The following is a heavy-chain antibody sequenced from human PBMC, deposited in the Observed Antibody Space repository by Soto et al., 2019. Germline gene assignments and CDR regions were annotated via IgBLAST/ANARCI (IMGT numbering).Heavy chain of an antibody. CDR1: GFTFSSYA. V-gene: IGHV3-30-3*01. CDR3: ARDRSGSFDY. Sequence: QVQLVESGGGVVQPGRSLRLSCAASGFTFSSYAMHWVRQAPGKGLEWVAVISYDGSNKYYADSVKGRFTISRDNSKNTLYLQMNSLRAEDTAVYYCARDRSGSFDYWGQGTLVTVPS. CDR2: ISYDGSNK. D-gene: IGHD1-26*01. J-gene: IGHJ4*02.